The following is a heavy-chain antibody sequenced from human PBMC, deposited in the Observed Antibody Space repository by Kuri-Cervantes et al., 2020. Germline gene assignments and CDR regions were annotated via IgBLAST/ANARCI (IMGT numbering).Heavy chain of an antibody. D-gene: IGHD5-18*01. V-gene: IGHV1-46*01. J-gene: IGHJ4*02. CDR1: GYTFTSYY. CDR3: ARDANTRTYRRTAMGDY. CDR2: INPSGGST. Sequence: ASVKVSCKASGYTFTSYYMHWVRQAPGQGLEWMGIINPSGGSTSYAQKFQGRVTITRDSSASTAYMELRSLRSDDTAVYYCARDANTRTYRRTAMGDYWGQGTLVTVSS.